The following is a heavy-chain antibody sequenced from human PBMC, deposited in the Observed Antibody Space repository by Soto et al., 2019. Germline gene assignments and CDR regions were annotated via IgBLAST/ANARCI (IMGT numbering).Heavy chain of an antibody. J-gene: IGHJ4*02. Sequence: EMQRVESGGGLVQPGGSLRLSCAASGFTFSSYWMHWVRQAPGKGLVWVSRISNDGSSTSYTDSVKGRFTISRDNAENTLFLQVNSLRAEDTTVYSFARVPYCSSTSCYSYFDYWGQGTLVTVSS. V-gene: IGHV3-74*01. D-gene: IGHD2-2*01. CDR1: GFTFSSYW. CDR2: ISNDGSST. CDR3: ARVPYCSSTSCYSYFDY.